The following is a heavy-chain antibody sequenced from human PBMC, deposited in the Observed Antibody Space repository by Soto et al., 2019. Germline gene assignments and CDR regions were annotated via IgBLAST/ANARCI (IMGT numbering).Heavy chain of an antibody. CDR3: ATMGTPATGLYYFDY. V-gene: IGHV4-59*08. CDR1: GGSISGDY. Sequence: PSDTLCLTCTVSGGSISGDYCSWIRQPPGKGLEWIGYMYNTGSTVYNPSFKSRVTISVDTSKNQFSLNLSFVTAADTAVYYCATMGTPATGLYYFDYWGQGTLVTVSS. J-gene: IGHJ4*02. D-gene: IGHD2-15*01. CDR2: MYNTGST.